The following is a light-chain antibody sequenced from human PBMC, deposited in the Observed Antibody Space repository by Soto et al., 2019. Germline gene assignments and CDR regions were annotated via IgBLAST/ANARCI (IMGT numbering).Light chain of an antibody. CDR3: QQYNSAPLT. V-gene: IGKV1-27*01. Sequence: DVQMTQSPSSLSAFVGDRVTITCRASQGIAPYLAWFQQKPGKVPKLLIYATSTLQSGVPSRLSGSGSGTDFTLTINSLQPEDVGTYYCQQYNSAPLTFGGGTKVEIK. CDR2: ATS. CDR1: QGIAPY. J-gene: IGKJ4*01.